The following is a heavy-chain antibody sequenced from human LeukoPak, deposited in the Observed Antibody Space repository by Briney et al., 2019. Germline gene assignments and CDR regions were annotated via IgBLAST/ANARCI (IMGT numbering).Heavy chain of an antibody. V-gene: IGHV3-21*01. CDR2: ISSSSSYI. Sequence: GGSLRLSCAASGFTFSSYSMNWVRQAPGKGLEWVSSISSSSSYIYYADSEKGRFTISRDNAKNSLYLQMNSLRAEDTAVYYCARDLKRRVYYDSSGSDDAFDIWGQGTMVTVSS. CDR1: GFTFSSYS. D-gene: IGHD3-22*01. CDR3: ARDLKRRVYYDSSGSDDAFDI. J-gene: IGHJ3*02.